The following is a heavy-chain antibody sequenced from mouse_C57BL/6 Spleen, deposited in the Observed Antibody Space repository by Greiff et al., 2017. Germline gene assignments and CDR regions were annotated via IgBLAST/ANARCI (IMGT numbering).Heavy chain of an antibody. CDR1: GYTFTSYT. D-gene: IGHD2-1*01. J-gene: IGHJ4*01. CDR2: ITPSSGNT. V-gene: IGHV1-4*01. CDR3: ARSREVTRAMDD. Sequence: QVQLQQSGAELARPGASVKLSCKASGYTFTSYTLNWVKQRPGQGLEWIGYITPSSGNTKYNQKFKGKATLTADKSSSTAYMQLSSLTSEDSAVYNCARSREVTRAMDDWGQGTSVTVSS.